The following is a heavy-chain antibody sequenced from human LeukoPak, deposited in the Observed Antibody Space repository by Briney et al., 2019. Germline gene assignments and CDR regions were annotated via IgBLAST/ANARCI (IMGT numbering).Heavy chain of an antibody. V-gene: IGHV4-39*01. J-gene: IGHJ4*02. CDR1: GGSISTTNYY. Sequence: SETLSLTCTVSGGSISTTNYYWGWIRQPPGKGLEWIGSIYYSGSTYYNPSLKSRVTISVDTSKNQFSLKLSSVTAADTAVYYCARPRSGSYSIDYWGQGTLVTVSS. CDR2: IYYSGST. D-gene: IGHD3-10*01. CDR3: ARPRSGSYSIDY.